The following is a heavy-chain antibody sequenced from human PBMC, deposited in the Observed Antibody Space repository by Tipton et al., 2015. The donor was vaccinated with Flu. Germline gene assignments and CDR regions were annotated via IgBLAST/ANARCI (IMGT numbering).Heavy chain of an antibody. CDR3: AKGSSPYGDYYVG. CDR1: GFTFSSYG. J-gene: IGHJ4*02. V-gene: IGHV3-23*01. Sequence: SLRLSCAASGFTFSSYGMIWVRQAPGKGLEWVSAISGSGGGTYNADSVKGRFTISRDNSKNTLYLQMNSLRAEDTAVYYCAKGSSPYGDYYVGWGQGALVTVSS. D-gene: IGHD4-17*01. CDR2: ISGSGGGT.